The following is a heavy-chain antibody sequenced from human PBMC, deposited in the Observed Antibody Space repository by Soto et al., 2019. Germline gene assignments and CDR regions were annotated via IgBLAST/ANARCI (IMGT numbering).Heavy chain of an antibody. Sequence: EVQVLQSGGGLVQPGGSLRLSCAASGLTFSRFAMSWVRQAPGKGLEWVATIHGSGAITNYADSVRGRFTISRDNSKDTMYLQLNTLRVEDTAVYYCAKDKGPGSYTNWCFDVWGRGTPVTVSS. CDR2: IHGSGAIT. D-gene: IGHD3-10*01. CDR1: GLTFSRFA. CDR3: AKDKGPGSYTNWCFDV. V-gene: IGHV3-23*01. J-gene: IGHJ2*01.